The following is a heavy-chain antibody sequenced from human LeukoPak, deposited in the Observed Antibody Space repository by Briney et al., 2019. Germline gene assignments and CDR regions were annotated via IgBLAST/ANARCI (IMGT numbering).Heavy chain of an antibody. CDR1: GFTFSSYE. J-gene: IGHJ4*02. Sequence: PGGSLRLSCAASGFTFSSYEMNWVRQAPGKGLEWVSYISSSGSTIYYADSVKGRFTISRDNAKNSLYLQMNSLRAEDTAVYYCARASVLLWFGELLRWFDYWGQGTLVTVSS. CDR2: ISSSGSTI. CDR3: ARASVLLWFGELLRWFDY. D-gene: IGHD3-10*01. V-gene: IGHV3-48*03.